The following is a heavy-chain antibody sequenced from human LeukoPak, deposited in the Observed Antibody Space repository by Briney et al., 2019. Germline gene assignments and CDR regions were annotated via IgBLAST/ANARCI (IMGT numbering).Heavy chain of an antibody. CDR1: GFTFSSYG. J-gene: IGHJ4*02. CDR2: ISYDGSNK. V-gene: IGHV3-30*18. D-gene: IGHD1/OR15-1a*01. Sequence: GGSLRLSCAASGFTFSSYGMHWVRQAPGKGLEWVAVISYDGSNKYYADSVKGRFTISRDNSKNTLYLQMNSLRAEDTAVYYCAKEEEGFNKYQDYYFDYWGQGTLVTVSS. CDR3: AKEEEGFNKYQDYYFDY.